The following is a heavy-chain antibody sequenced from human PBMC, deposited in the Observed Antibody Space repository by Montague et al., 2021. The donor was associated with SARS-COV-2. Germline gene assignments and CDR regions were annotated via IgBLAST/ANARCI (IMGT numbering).Heavy chain of an antibody. CDR3: ARGYCSGSGCYYYYGMDV. D-gene: IGHD2-15*01. CDR1: GGSFSGYY. CDR2: TNDSGRT. J-gene: IGHJ6*02. Sequence: SETLSLTCAVYGGSFSGYYWRWVRQPPGRGLEWIGETNDSGRTNXNPSLKGRVTISVGTSKNQFSLRLSSVTAAETAVYYCARGYCSGSGCYYYYGMDVWGQGTTVTVSS. V-gene: IGHV4-34*01.